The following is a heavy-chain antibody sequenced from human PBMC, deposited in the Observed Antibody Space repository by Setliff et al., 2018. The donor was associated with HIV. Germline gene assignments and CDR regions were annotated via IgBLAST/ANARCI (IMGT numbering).Heavy chain of an antibody. CDR3: ARNAVYEYAIYFDY. Sequence: PSETLSLTCTVSGGSVSSGNYYWSWIRQPPGKGLEWIGYIYYSGSTSYTPSLKSRVTISVDTSKNQFSLKLSSVTAADTAVYYCARNAVYEYAIYFDYWGQGSLVTVSS. V-gene: IGHV4-61*01. D-gene: IGHD3-16*01. CDR1: GGSVSSGNYY. CDR2: IYYSGST. J-gene: IGHJ4*02.